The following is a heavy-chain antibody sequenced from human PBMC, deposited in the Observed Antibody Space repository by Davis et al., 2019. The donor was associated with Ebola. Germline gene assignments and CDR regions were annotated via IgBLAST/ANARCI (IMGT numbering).Heavy chain of an antibody. CDR3: ARAAPGGYYYYGMDV. J-gene: IGHJ6*02. Sequence: GGSLRLSCAASGFTFSSYGMHWVRQAPGKGLAWVAVIWYDGSNKYYADSVKGRFTISRDNSKNTLYLQMNSLRAEDTAVYYCARAAPGGYYYYGMDVWGQGTTVTVSS. V-gene: IGHV3-33*01. CDR1: GFTFSSYG. CDR2: IWYDGSNK. D-gene: IGHD1-14*01.